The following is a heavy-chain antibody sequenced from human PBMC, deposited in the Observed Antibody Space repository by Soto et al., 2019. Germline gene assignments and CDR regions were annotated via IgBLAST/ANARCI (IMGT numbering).Heavy chain of an antibody. J-gene: IGHJ6*02. CDR2: ISGSGGST. CDR3: AKDHGKYNWNYRSMDV. D-gene: IGHD1-7*01. V-gene: IGHV3-23*01. CDR1: GFTFSSYA. Sequence: GGSLRLSCAASGFTFSSYAMSWVRQAPGKGLEWVSAISGSGGSTYYADSVKGRFTISRDNSKNTLYLQMNSLRAEDTAVYYCAKDHGKYNWNYRSMDVWGQGTTVTVS.